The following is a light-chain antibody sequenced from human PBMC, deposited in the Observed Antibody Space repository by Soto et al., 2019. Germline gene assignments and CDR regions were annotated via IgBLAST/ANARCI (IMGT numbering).Light chain of an antibody. CDR3: QSYDSSLSGWV. J-gene: IGLJ3*02. CDR2: GNS. Sequence: QSVLTQPPSVSGAPGQRVTISCTGYNSNIGAGYDVHWYQQLPGTAPKLLIYGNSNRPSGVPDRFSASKSGTSASLAITGLHAEDEADYYCQSYDSSLSGWVFGGGTKLTVL. V-gene: IGLV1-40*01. CDR1: NSNIGAGYD.